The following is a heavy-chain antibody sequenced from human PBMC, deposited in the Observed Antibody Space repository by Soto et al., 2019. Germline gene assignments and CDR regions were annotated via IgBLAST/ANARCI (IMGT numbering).Heavy chain of an antibody. J-gene: IGHJ4*02. V-gene: IGHV3-30-3*01. CDR3: ARDPDY. CDR1: GFTFSSYA. Sequence: GGSLRLSCAASGFTFSSYALHWVRQAPGKGLEWVAIISYDGSKTYYADSVKGRFTISRDNSKNRVYLEMNGLRGEDTAVYYCARDPDYWGQGTLVTVSS. CDR2: ISYDGSKT.